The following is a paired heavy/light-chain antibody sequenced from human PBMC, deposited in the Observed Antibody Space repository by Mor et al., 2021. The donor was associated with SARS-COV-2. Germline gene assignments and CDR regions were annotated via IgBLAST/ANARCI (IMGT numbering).Light chain of an antibody. CDR1: QSVSSN. Sequence: EIVMTQSPATLSVSPGERATLSCRASQSVSSNLAWYQQKPGQAPRLLIYGASTRATGVPARFSGAGSGTEFTLTISSLQSEDFAVYYCQHYNNWPPWTFGQGTKVEIK. CDR2: GAS. V-gene: IGKV3-15*01. J-gene: IGKJ1*01. CDR3: QHYNNWPPWT.
Heavy chain of an antibody. CDR3: TRGDFDGGFFVDAFDL. Sequence: EVQLVESGGGLVQPGRSLRLSCTASGFTFGAYAMSWVRQAPGKGLEWVGFIRTKAYGGTTQYAASVKGRFTISRDDSKSIAYLQMNSLKTEDTAVYYCTRGDFDGGFFVDAFDLWGQGTMVTVSS. CDR2: IRTKAYGGTT. CDR1: GFTFGAYA. D-gene: IGHD3-9*01. V-gene: IGHV3-49*04. J-gene: IGHJ3*01.